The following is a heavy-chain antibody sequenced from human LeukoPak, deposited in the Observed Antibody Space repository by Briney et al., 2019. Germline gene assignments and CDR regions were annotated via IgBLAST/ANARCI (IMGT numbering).Heavy chain of an antibody. Sequence: SETLSLTCTVSGGSISSYYWSWIRQPPGKGLEWIGYIYYSGSTNYNPSLKSRVTISVDTPKNQFSLKLSSVTAADTAVYYCARDLDSSSSLDYWGQGTLVTVSS. V-gene: IGHV4-59*01. CDR3: ARDLDSSSSLDY. D-gene: IGHD6-13*01. CDR2: IYYSGST. CDR1: GGSISSYY. J-gene: IGHJ4*02.